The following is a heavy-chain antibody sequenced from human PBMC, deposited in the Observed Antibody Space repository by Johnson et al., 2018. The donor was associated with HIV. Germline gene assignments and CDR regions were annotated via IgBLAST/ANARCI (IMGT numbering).Heavy chain of an antibody. J-gene: IGHJ3*02. Sequence: QVQLVESGGGVVQPGRSLRLSCAASGFTFSSYGMHWVRQAPGKGLEWVAVISYDGSNKYYADSVQGRFTISRDNSKNTLYLQMNSLRAEDTAVYYCAKAFPYCTGGSCYPHRSPHDAFDIWGQGTMVTVSS. CDR1: GFTFSSYG. CDR3: AKAFPYCTGGSCYPHRSPHDAFDI. CDR2: ISYDGSNK. D-gene: IGHD2-15*01. V-gene: IGHV3-30*18.